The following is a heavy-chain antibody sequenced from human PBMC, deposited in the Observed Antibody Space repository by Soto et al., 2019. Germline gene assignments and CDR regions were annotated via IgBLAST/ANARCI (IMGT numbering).Heavy chain of an antibody. D-gene: IGHD5-12*01. CDR2: LSGNGGSA. J-gene: IGHJ4*02. V-gene: IGHV3-64D*06. CDR1: GFTFSNYA. Sequence: PGGSLRLSCSTSGFTFSNYAIHWVRQAPGKGLEYVSALSGNGGSAYYADSVKGRFTISRDNSKNTLYLQMSSLRPEDTAVYYCVKGPRGYVGYGFDYWGQGTLVTVSS. CDR3: VKGPRGYVGYGFDY.